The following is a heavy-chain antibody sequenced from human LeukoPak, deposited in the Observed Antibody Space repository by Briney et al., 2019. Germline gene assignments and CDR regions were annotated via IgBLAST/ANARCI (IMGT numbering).Heavy chain of an antibody. Sequence: GASVKVSCKASGGTFSSYAISWVRQAPGQGLEWMGRIIPILGIADYAQKFQGRVAITADKSTSTAYMELSSLRSEDTAVYYCAGSSTRDLDYWGQGTLVTVSS. V-gene: IGHV1-69*04. CDR1: GGTFSSYA. CDR2: IIPILGIA. D-gene: IGHD2-2*01. J-gene: IGHJ4*02. CDR3: AGSSTRDLDY.